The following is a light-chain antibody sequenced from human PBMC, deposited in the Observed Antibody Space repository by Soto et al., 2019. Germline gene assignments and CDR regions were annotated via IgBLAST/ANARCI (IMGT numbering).Light chain of an antibody. J-gene: IGKJ2*01. CDR2: GAS. V-gene: IGKV1-33*01. CDR1: QDIYNY. CDR3: QQYDNFPYN. Sequence: DIQMTQSPSSLSASVGDRVTITCQASQDIYNYLNWYQQKPGKAPNLLIYGASNLETGVPSRFIGSGSGTYFTFTISSLQPEDIATYYCQQYDNFPYNFGQGTKLAIK.